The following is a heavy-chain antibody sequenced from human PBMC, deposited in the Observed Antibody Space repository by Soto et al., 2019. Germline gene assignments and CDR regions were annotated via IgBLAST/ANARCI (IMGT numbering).Heavy chain of an antibody. Sequence: GGSLRLSCAASGFTVSSNDMSWVRQAPGKGLEWVSVIYSGGSTYYADSVKGRFTISRDNAKNSLYLQMNSLRAEDTAVYYCANIGRSDRAFDIWGQGTMVTVSS. CDR3: ANIGRSDRAFDI. D-gene: IGHD5-12*01. CDR2: IYSGGST. V-gene: IGHV3-66*01. CDR1: GFTVSSND. J-gene: IGHJ3*02.